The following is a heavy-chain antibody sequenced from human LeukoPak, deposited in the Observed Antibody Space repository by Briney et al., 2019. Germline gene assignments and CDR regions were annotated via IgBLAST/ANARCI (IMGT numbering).Heavy chain of an antibody. CDR1: GGSIGSGSYY. V-gene: IGHV4-61*02. Sequence: TSETPSLTCTVSGGSIGSGSYYWSWIRQPAGKGLEWIGRIYTSGSTNYNPSLKSRVTISVDTSKNQFSLKLSSVTAADTAVYYCARDHGYSYGYSLNGHFDYWGQGTLVTVSS. D-gene: IGHD5-18*01. CDR3: ARDHGYSYGYSLNGHFDY. CDR2: IYTSGST. J-gene: IGHJ4*02.